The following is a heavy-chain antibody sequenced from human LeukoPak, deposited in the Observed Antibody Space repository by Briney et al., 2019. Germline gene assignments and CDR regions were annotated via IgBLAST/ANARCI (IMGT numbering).Heavy chain of an antibody. V-gene: IGHV1-69*05. CDR2: IIPIFGTA. CDR3: ARDDILTGHALDI. J-gene: IGHJ3*02. CDR1: GGTFSSYA. D-gene: IGHD3-9*01. Sequence: SVKVSCKASGGTFSSYAISWVRQAPGQGLEWMGRIIPIFGTANYAQKFQGRVTITTDESTSTAYMELSSLRSEDTAVYYCARDDILTGHALDIWGQGTMVTVSS.